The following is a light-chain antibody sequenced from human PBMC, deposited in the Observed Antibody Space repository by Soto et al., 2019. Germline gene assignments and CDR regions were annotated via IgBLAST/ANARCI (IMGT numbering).Light chain of an antibody. V-gene: IGLV2-23*01. J-gene: IGLJ3*02. CDR1: SSDVGAYNL. CDR2: EGA. Sequence: QSALTQPASVSGSPGQSITVSCTGTSSDVGAYNLVSWYQQHPGKAPRLLIYEGAKRPSGMSHRSSGSKSDNTASLTISGLRAEDEAHYHCCSYAGSRTFVFGGGTQVTVL. CDR3: CSYAGSRTFV.